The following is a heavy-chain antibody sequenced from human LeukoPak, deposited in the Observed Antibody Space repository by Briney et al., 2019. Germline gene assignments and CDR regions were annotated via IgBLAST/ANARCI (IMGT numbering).Heavy chain of an antibody. CDR1: GGTISSGDYH. Sequence: PSQTLSLTCTVSGGTISSGDYHWSWIRQPPGKGLEWIGYIYYSGSTNYNPSLKSRVTISVDTSKNQFSLKLSSVTAADTAVYYCARDPGYCSSTSCYADYYYYGMDVWGQGTTVTVSS. CDR3: ARDPGYCSSTSCYADYYYYGMDV. V-gene: IGHV4-61*08. CDR2: IYYSGST. J-gene: IGHJ6*02. D-gene: IGHD2-2*01.